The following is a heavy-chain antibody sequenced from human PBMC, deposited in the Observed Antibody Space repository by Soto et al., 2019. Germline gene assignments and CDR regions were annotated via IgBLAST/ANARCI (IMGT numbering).Heavy chain of an antibody. CDR3: AGQAVAGTGEYFQH. Sequence: QVQLVESGGGVVQPGRSLRLSCAASGFTFSSYGMHWVRQAPSKGLEWVAVISYDGSNKYYADSVKGRFTISRDNSKNTLYLQMNSLRAEDTAVYYCAGQAVAGTGEYFQHWGQGTLVTVSS. D-gene: IGHD6-19*01. J-gene: IGHJ1*01. V-gene: IGHV3-30*03. CDR2: ISYDGSNK. CDR1: GFTFSSYG.